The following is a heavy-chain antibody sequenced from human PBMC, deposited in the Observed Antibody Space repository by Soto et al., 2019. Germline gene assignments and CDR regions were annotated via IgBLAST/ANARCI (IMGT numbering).Heavy chain of an antibody. J-gene: IGHJ3*02. Sequence: GGSLRLSCAASGFTFSSYAMSWVRQAPGKGLEWVSAISGSGGSTYYADSVKGRFTISRDNSKNTLYLQMNSLRAEDTAVYYCAKGGATGTGPMHGRTLAVLDAFDIWGQGTMVTVSS. CDR2: ISGSGGST. V-gene: IGHV3-23*01. D-gene: IGHD1-1*01. CDR1: GFTFSSYA. CDR3: AKGGATGTGPMHGRTLAVLDAFDI.